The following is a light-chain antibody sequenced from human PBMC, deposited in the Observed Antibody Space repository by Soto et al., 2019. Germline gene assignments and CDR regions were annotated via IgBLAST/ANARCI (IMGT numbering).Light chain of an antibody. CDR2: GAS. V-gene: IGKV3-20*01. CDR1: QDVRSN. J-gene: IGKJ4*01. CDR3: QQYGSSLGVT. Sequence: EVVMTQSPATLSVSPGEGATLSCRASQDVRSNLAWYRQQPGQTPRLLIYGASSRATGIPDGFSGSGSGTDFTLTISRLEPEDFAVYYCQQYGSSLGVTFGGGTQGGYQ.